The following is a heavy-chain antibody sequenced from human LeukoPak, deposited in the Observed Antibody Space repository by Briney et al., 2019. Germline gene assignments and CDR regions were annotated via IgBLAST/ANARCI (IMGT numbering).Heavy chain of an antibody. V-gene: IGHV3-30*02. J-gene: IGHJ4*02. CDR1: GGSIGNYG. D-gene: IGHD3-10*01. Sequence: GGSLRVSCTASGGSIGNYGIHWVRQAPGKGPEWVALIRHDGSKKYYADSVQGRFTISRDNSKNTIYLQINTLRPDDTGVYFCAKDRTYVGYGVSYYFDNWGQGTLVTVSS. CDR2: IRHDGSKK. CDR3: AKDRTYVGYGVSYYFDN.